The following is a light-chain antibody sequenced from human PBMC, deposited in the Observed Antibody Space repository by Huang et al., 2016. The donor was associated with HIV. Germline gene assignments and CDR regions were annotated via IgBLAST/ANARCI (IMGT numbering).Light chain of an antibody. CDR3: QKYNAAPRT. J-gene: IGKJ1*01. Sequence: QMTQSPSSVSAFVGDRVTVTCRASQDISNTLAWYQQKPGKVPKLLILGASTLQSGVPSRFNGSGSGTDFTLTISSLHPDDVATYFCQKYNAAPRTFGQGTKVE. CDR1: QDISNT. V-gene: IGKV1-27*01. CDR2: GAS.